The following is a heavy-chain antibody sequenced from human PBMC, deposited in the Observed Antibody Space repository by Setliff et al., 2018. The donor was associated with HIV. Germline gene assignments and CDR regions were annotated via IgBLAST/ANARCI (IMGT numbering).Heavy chain of an antibody. D-gene: IGHD3-10*01. CDR3: VREGAGSGSYYLDF. V-gene: IGHV4-30-2*06. Sequence: TLSLTCAVSGDSMSSGDYSWNWIRQSPGKGLEWIGYFYPSGRTYYNPSLKNRVTMSIDRSKKQFSLNLSSVTAADTALYFCVREGAGSGSYYLDFWGQGIRVTVSS. CDR1: GDSMSSGDYS. CDR2: FYPSGRT. J-gene: IGHJ4*02.